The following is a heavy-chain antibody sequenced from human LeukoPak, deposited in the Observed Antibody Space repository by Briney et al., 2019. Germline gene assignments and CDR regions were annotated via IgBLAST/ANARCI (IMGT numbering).Heavy chain of an antibody. CDR1: GYTFTGYY. CDR3: AREGLTTVTPGAGVFDY. Sequence: ASVKVSCKASGYTFTGYYMHWVRQAPGQGLEWMGWISSYNGNTNYAQKFQGRVTITADESTSTAYMELSSLRSEDTAVYYCAREGLTTVTPGAGVFDYWGQGTLVTVSS. D-gene: IGHD4-17*01. J-gene: IGHJ4*02. CDR2: ISSYNGNT. V-gene: IGHV1/OR15-2*02.